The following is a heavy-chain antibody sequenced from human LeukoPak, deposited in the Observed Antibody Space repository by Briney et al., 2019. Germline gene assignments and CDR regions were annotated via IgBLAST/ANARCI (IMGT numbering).Heavy chain of an antibody. Sequence: GGSLRLSCAASGFTFSSYWMSWVRQAPGKGLEWVANIKQDGSEKYYVDSVKGRFTISRDNAKNSLYLQMNSLRAEDTAVYYCARVVEWFGESWLDYWGQGTLVTVSS. D-gene: IGHD3-10*01. V-gene: IGHV3-7*01. CDR1: GFTFSSYW. CDR2: IKQDGSEK. J-gene: IGHJ4*02. CDR3: ARVVEWFGESWLDY.